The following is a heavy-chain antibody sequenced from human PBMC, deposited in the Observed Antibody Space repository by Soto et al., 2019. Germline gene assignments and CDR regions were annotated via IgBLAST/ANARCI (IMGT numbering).Heavy chain of an antibody. D-gene: IGHD5-18*01. Sequence: GWSLRLSCAASGFTFSSYAMSWVRQAPGKGLEWVSAISGSGGSTYYADSVKGRFTISRDNSKNTLYLQMNSLRADDTAVYYFERATESGYIQGTVDYWGQGTRGTVSS. J-gene: IGHJ4*02. CDR2: ISGSGGST. CDR3: ERATESGYIQGTVDY. CDR1: GFTFSSYA. V-gene: IGHV3-23*01.